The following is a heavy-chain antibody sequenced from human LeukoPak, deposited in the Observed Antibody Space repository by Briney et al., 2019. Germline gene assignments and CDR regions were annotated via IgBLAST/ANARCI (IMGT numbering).Heavy chain of an antibody. D-gene: IGHD2-15*01. Sequence: PSETLSLTCAVYGGSFSGYYWSWIRQPPGKGLEWIGEINHSGSTNCNPSLKSRVTISVDTSKNQFSLKLSSVTAADTAVYYCARAWGVVVAATGGYYFDYWGQGTLVTVSS. V-gene: IGHV4-34*01. CDR1: GGSFSGYY. CDR2: INHSGST. J-gene: IGHJ4*02. CDR3: ARAWGVVVAATGGYYFDY.